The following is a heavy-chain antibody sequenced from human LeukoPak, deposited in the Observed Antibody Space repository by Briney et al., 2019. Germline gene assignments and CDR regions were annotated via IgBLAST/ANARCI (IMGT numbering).Heavy chain of an antibody. CDR2: TSSSGTTI. J-gene: IGHJ4*02. CDR1: GFPFSSFE. V-gene: IGHV3-48*03. CDR3: ARTSAGDYVDY. Sequence: KPGGSLRLSCAASGFPFSSFEMNWVRQAPGKGLEWVSYTSSSGTTIYYADSVKGRFTISRDNAKNSLYLQMNSLRAEDTAIYYCARTSAGDYVDYWGQGTLVTVSS. D-gene: IGHD6-25*01.